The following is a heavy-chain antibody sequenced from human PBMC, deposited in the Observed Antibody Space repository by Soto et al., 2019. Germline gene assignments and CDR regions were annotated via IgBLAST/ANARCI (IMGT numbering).Heavy chain of an antibody. J-gene: IGHJ4*02. Sequence: PSETRSRTWTVSGGSISSYYWSWIRQPPGKGLEWIGYIYYSGSTNYNPSLKSRVTISVDTSKNQFSLKLSSVTAADTAVYYCARVRGDFDYWGQGTLVTVSS. CDR1: GGSISSYY. CDR2: IYYSGST. CDR3: ARVRGDFDY. V-gene: IGHV4-59*01. D-gene: IGHD3-16*01.